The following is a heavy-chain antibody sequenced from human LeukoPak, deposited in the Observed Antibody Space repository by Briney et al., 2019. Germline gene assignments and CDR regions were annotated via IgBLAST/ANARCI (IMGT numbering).Heavy chain of an antibody. J-gene: IGHJ4*02. Sequence: GASVKVSCKASGYTFTSYGVSWVRQAPGQGLEWMGGIIPIFGTANYAQKFQGRVTITADESTSTAYMELSSLRSEDTAVYYCARQNVVPAARYYFDYWGQGTLVTVSS. CDR2: IIPIFGTA. V-gene: IGHV1-69*13. CDR1: GYTFTSYG. CDR3: ARQNVVPAARYYFDY. D-gene: IGHD2-2*01.